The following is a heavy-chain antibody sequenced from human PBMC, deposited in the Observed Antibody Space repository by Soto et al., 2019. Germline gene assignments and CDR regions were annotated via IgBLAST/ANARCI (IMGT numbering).Heavy chain of an antibody. V-gene: IGHV4-31*03. J-gene: IGHJ6*02. CDR2: IYYSGST. Sequence: QVQLQESGPGLVKPSQTLSLTCTVSGGSINSGSHFWSWIRQHPGKGLEWIGYIYYSGSTYYNPSLYSRVSMSVDTPNNQFSLNLRSVTAADTAVYYCAREPTYNWIGDGMDVWGQGTTVTVSS. CDR1: GGSINSGSHF. D-gene: IGHD1-20*01. CDR3: AREPTYNWIGDGMDV.